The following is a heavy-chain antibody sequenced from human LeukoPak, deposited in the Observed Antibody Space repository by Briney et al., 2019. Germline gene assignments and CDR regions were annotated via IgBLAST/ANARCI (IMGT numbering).Heavy chain of an antibody. CDR1: GGSIRNYY. Sequence: PPETLSLTCSVSGGSIRNYYWSWIRQPLGKGLEWIGYIFYSGSTNYNPSLKSRVTFSQDTSKNQFYLRLTSVTAADTAVYYCARDRSGYDVFDYWGQGTLVTVSS. V-gene: IGHV4-59*12. CDR3: ARDRSGYDVFDY. J-gene: IGHJ4*02. CDR2: IFYSGST. D-gene: IGHD5-12*01.